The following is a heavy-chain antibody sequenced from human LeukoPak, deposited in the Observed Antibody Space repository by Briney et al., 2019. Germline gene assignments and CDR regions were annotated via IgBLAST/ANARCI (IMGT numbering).Heavy chain of an antibody. CDR2: ISGSGGST. CDR1: GFTFSSYA. Sequence: GGSLRLSCAASGFTFSSYAMSWVRPAPGKGLEWVSAISGSGGSTYYADSVKGRFTISRDNSKNTLYLQMNSLRAEDTAVYYCGRSMISFGGAIDHWGQGAQVTVSS. D-gene: IGHD3-16*01. V-gene: IGHV3-23*01. J-gene: IGHJ4*02. CDR3: GRSMISFGGAIDH.